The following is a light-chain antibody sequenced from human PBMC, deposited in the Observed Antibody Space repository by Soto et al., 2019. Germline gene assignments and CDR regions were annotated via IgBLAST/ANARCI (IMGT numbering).Light chain of an antibody. CDR1: QSVSSSY. Sequence: ELVLTQSPGTLSLSPGERATLSCRASQSVSSSYLAWYQQKPGQAPRLLIYGASSRATGIPDRFSDSGSGTDFTLTISRLEPEDFAVDDCQQYGSSLLFTFGPGTKVDIK. V-gene: IGKV3-20*01. J-gene: IGKJ3*01. CDR2: GAS. CDR3: QQYGSSLLFT.